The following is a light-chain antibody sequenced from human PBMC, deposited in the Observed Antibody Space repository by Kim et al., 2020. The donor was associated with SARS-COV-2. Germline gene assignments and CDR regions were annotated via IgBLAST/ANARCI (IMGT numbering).Light chain of an antibody. CDR2: DAD. CDR1: GSDIGANS. J-gene: IGLJ3*02. Sequence: QSVLTQPPSVSAAPGEKVTISCSGSGSDIGANSVSWFQQLPATAPKLVIYDADRRPLGISDRFSGSKSDTSATLDITGLETGDEATYYCGTWDSALRVAVFGGGTKLTVL. CDR3: GTWDSALRVAV. V-gene: IGLV1-51*01.